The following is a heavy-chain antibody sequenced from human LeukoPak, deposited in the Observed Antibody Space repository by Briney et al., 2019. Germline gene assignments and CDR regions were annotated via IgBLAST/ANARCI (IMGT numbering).Heavy chain of an antibody. V-gene: IGHV1-2*02. CDR2: INPNSGGT. D-gene: IGHD1-26*01. Sequence: ASVKVSCKASGYTFTDYYMHWVRQAPGQGLEWMGWINPNSGGTNYAQKFQGRVTMTRDASISTAYMELSRLRSDDTAVYYCARSIAKWELGSDYWGQGTLVTVSS. J-gene: IGHJ4*02. CDR3: ARSIAKWELGSDY. CDR1: GYTFTDYY.